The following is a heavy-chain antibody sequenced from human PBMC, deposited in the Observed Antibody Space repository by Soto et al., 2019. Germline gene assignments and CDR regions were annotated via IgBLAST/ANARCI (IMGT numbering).Heavy chain of an antibody. D-gene: IGHD3-22*01. CDR2: MYYSGNT. J-gene: IGHJ4*02. Sequence: PSETLSLTCTVSGGSIRSYYWSWIRQPPGKGLEYIGYMYYSGNTNYNPSLKSRVTMSVDTSKNQFSLKLRSVTAADTAVYYCARDDYDSSGFFFDYWGQGTLVTVSS. V-gene: IGHV4-59*01. CDR1: GGSIRSYY. CDR3: ARDDYDSSGFFFDY.